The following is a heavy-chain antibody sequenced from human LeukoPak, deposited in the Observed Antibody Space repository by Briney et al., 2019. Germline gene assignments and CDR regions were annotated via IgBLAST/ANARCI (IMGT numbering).Heavy chain of an antibody. J-gene: IGHJ6*03. CDR1: GGSISSSSYY. Sequence: SETLSLTCTVSGGSISSSSYYWGWIRQPPGKGLEWIGSIYYSGSTYYNPSLKSRVTISVDTSKNQFSLKLSSVTAADTAVYYCARVPYSNYEGNYYMDVWGKGATVTVS. V-gene: IGHV4-39*07. CDR2: IYYSGST. CDR3: ARVPYSNYEGNYYMDV. D-gene: IGHD4-11*01.